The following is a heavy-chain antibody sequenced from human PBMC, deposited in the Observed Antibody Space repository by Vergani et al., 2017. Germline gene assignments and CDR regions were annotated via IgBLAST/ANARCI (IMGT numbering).Heavy chain of an antibody. CDR1: GYTFTSYA. Sequence: QEQVVQSGAEVKKPGASVKVSCKASGYTFTSYAMNWVRQAPGQGLEWMGWINTNTGNPTYAQGFTGRFVFSLDTSVSTAYLQISSLKAEDTAVYYCARGRAAAGVYNWFDPWGQGTLVTVSS. V-gene: IGHV7-4-1*02. D-gene: IGHD6-13*01. J-gene: IGHJ5*02. CDR3: ARGRAAAGVYNWFDP. CDR2: INTNTGNP.